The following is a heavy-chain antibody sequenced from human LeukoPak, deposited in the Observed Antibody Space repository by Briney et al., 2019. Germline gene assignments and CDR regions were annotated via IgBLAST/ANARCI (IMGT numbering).Heavy chain of an antibody. CDR3: TRGVYDILTGYYWFDP. CDR1: GFTFSSYG. CDR2: IRYDGSNK. Sequence: GGSLRLSCAASGFTFSSYGMHWVRQAPGKGLEWVAFIRYDGSNKYYADSVKGRFTISRDNSKNTLYLQMNSLRAEDTAVYYCTRGVYDILTGYYWFDPWGQGTLVTVSS. J-gene: IGHJ5*02. V-gene: IGHV3-30*02. D-gene: IGHD3-9*01.